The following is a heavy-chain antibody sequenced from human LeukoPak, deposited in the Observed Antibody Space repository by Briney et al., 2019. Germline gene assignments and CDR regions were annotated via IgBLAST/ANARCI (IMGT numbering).Heavy chain of an antibody. CDR3: ARDGYGGIFFDY. Sequence: SETLSLTCSVSGGSISSYYWSWIRQPPGKGLEWIGYIYYSGSTNYNPSLKSRVTISVDTSKNQFSLKLSSVTAADTAVYYCARDGYGGIFFDYWGQGTLVTVSS. CDR1: GGSISSYY. D-gene: IGHD4-23*01. V-gene: IGHV4-59*01. CDR2: IYYSGST. J-gene: IGHJ4*02.